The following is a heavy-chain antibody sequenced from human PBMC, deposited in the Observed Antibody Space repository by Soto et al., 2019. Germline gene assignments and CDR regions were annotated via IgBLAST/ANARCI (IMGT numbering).Heavy chain of an antibody. D-gene: IGHD6-13*01. V-gene: IGHV4-59*01. CDR3: ARDGDSSSWWHLGY. CDR2: IYYTGST. Sequence: SETLSLTCTVSGGSISTYYWSWIRQPPGKGLEWIGYIYYTGSTNYNPSLKSRVTISIDTSKNQFSLKLSSVTAADTAVYYCARDGDSSSWWHLGYWGQGTLVTVSS. J-gene: IGHJ4*02. CDR1: GGSISTYY.